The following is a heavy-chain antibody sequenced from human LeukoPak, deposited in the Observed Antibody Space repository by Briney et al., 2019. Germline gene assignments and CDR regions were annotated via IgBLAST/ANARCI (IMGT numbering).Heavy chain of an antibody. CDR2: ISWNSGSI. CDR1: GFTLDDYA. CDR3: AKVAVNIVATRGYSSGWYFDY. D-gene: IGHD6-19*01. Sequence: GGSLRLSCAATGFTLDDYAMHWVRQAPGKGLEWVSGISWNSGSIGYADSVKGRFTISRDNAKNSLYLQMNSLRAEDTALYYCAKVAVNIVATRGYSSGWYFDYWGQGTLVTVSS. J-gene: IGHJ4*02. V-gene: IGHV3-9*01.